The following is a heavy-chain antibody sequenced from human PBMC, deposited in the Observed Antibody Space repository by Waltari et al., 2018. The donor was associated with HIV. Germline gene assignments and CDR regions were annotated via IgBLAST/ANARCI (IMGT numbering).Heavy chain of an antibody. J-gene: IGHJ6*02. CDR1: GGSISSSSYY. CDR3: ATQPARRTYYYYYGMDV. V-gene: IGHV4-39*01. Sequence: QLQLQESGPGLVKPSETLSLTCTVSGGSISSSSYYWGWIRQPPGKGLEWIGSIYYSGSTYYTPSLKSRVTISVDTSKNQFSLKLSSVTAADTAVYYCATQPARRTYYYYYGMDVWGQGTTVTVSS. D-gene: IGHD2-2*01. CDR2: IYYSGST.